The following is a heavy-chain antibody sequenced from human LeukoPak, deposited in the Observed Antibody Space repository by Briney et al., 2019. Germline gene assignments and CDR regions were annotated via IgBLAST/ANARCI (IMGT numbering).Heavy chain of an antibody. Sequence: GGSLRLSCSGAGFTFRDSAFHWVRRAPGKGLDWVAVISDDGTKRFYADSVKGRFTISRDNSKDTLYLHMKNLRPEDSAVYYCARESGFMMVGEINADNWFDPWGQGTPVTVSS. CDR1: GFTFRDSA. CDR3: ARESGFMMVGEINADNWFDP. V-gene: IGHV3-30*04. D-gene: IGHD3-3*01. CDR2: ISDDGTKR. J-gene: IGHJ5*02.